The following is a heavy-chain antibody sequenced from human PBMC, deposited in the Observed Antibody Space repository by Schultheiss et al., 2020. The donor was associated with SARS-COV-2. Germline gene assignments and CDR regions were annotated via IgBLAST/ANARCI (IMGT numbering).Heavy chain of an antibody. J-gene: IGHJ4*02. V-gene: IGHV3-7*01. CDR1: GFTFSSYA. Sequence: GESLKISCVASGFTFSSYAMHWVRQAPGKGLEWVANIKQDGSEKYYVDSVKGRFTISRDNSKNTLYLQMNSLRAEDTAVYYCARDGGYCSSTSCYSDLDYWGQGTLVTVSS. CDR2: IKQDGSEK. CDR3: ARDGGYCSSTSCYSDLDY. D-gene: IGHD2-2*02.